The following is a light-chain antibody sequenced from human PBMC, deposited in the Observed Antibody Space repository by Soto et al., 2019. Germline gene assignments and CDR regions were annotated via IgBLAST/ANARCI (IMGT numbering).Light chain of an antibody. CDR1: QSASSSY. J-gene: IGKJ1*01. V-gene: IGKV3-20*01. Sequence: EIVLTQSPGTLSLSPGERATLSCRASQSASSSYLAWYQQKPGQAPRLLIYGASSRATGIPDRFSGSGSGTEFTLTISRLEPEDFAVYYCQQYSSSPETFGQGTKVEIK. CDR3: QQYSSSPET. CDR2: GAS.